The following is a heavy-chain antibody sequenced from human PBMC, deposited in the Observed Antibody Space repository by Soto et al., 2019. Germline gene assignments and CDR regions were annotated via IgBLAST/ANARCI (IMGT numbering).Heavy chain of an antibody. CDR3: AKGERGYSGFLGMDV. Sequence: VQLLESGGGLVQPGGSLRLSCAASRFTFSSYGMHWVRQAPGKGLEWVAVISYDGSNKYYADSVKGRFTISRDNSKNTLYLQMNSLRAEDTAVYYCAKGERGYSGFLGMDVWGQGTTVTVSS. J-gene: IGHJ6*02. V-gene: IGHV3-30*18. CDR2: ISYDGSNK. D-gene: IGHD5-12*01. CDR1: RFTFSSYG.